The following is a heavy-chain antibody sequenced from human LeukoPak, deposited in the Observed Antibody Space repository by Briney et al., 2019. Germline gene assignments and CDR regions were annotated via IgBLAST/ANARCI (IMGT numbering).Heavy chain of an antibody. V-gene: IGHV1-2*02. CDR3: AGAPMIVVVFPPRLDY. D-gene: IGHD3-22*01. J-gene: IGHJ4*02. CDR1: GYTFTGYY. CDR2: INPNSGGT. Sequence: ASVKVSCKTSGYTFTGYYMHWVRQAPGQGLEWMGWINPNSGGTNYAQKFQDRVTMTGDTSISTAYMELSRLTSDDTAVYYCAGAPMIVVVFPPRLDYWGQGTLVTVSS.